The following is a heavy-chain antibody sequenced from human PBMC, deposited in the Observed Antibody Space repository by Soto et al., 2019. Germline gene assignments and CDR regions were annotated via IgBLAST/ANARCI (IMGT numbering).Heavy chain of an antibody. D-gene: IGHD3-10*01. V-gene: IGHV3-23*01. CDR3: ACLAWFGDPVPPFDC. Sequence: GGSLRLSCAASGFTFSTYAMSWVRQAPGKGLEWVSGISGSGGSTNHADSVKGRFIISRDNSKNMVYLHMNSLRAEDTAVYYCACLAWFGDPVPPFDCWGQGTVVTVSS. J-gene: IGHJ4*02. CDR1: GFTFSTYA. CDR2: ISGSGGST.